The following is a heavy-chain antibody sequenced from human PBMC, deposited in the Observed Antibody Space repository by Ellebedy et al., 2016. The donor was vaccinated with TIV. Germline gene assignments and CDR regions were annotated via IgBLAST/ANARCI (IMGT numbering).Heavy chain of an antibody. Sequence: PGGSLRLSCAASGFTLSTYWMTWVRQAPGKGLEWVANIKEDGSEKYYVDSVEGRFTISRDNAKNSVYLQTNSLRAEDTAVYYCARDPVTGSDSGMDVWGKGTTVIVSS. J-gene: IGHJ6*04. CDR3: ARDPVTGSDSGMDV. CDR1: GFTLSTYW. D-gene: IGHD3-10*01. CDR2: IKEDGSEK. V-gene: IGHV3-7*01.